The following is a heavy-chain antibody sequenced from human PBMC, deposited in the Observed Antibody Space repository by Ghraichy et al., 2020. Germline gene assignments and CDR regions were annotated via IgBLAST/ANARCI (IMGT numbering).Heavy chain of an antibody. CDR3: ARPYGSGIYYNFAY. Sequence: GESLNISCKGSGYSFTNYWIGWVRQMPGKGLEWIGIIYPGDSDPIYSPSFQGQVTISTDKSISTVYLQWSSLKASDTAMYYCARPYGSGIYYNFAYWGQGTLVTVSS. V-gene: IGHV5-51*01. J-gene: IGHJ4*02. CDR2: IYPGDSDP. CDR1: GYSFTNYW. D-gene: IGHD3-10*01.